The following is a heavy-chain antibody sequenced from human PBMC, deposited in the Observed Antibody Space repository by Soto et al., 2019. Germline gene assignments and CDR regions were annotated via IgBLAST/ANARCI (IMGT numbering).Heavy chain of an antibody. J-gene: IGHJ4*02. Sequence: GGSLRLSCAASGFTFSSYAMSWVRQAPGKGLEWVSAISGSGGSTYYADSVKGRFTISRDNSKNTLYLQMNSLRAEDTAVYYCAKDYYDSSGYYYVFFGDYWGQGTLVTVSS. CDR3: AKDYYDSSGYYYVFFGDY. V-gene: IGHV3-23*01. D-gene: IGHD3-22*01. CDR2: ISGSGGST. CDR1: GFTFSSYA.